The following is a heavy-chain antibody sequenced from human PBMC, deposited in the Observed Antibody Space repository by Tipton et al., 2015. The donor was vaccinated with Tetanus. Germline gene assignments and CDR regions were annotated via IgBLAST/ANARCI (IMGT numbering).Heavy chain of an antibody. D-gene: IGHD6-19*01. Sequence: AGLVKPSETLSLTCAVYGGSFSGYYWSWIRQPPGKGLEWIGEINHSGSTNYNPSLKSRVTISVDTSKNQFSLKLSSVTAADTAVYYCATTEYSSGWYNWGQGTLVTVSS. V-gene: IGHV4-34*01. CDR1: GGSFSGYY. CDR2: INHSGST. J-gene: IGHJ4*02. CDR3: ATTEYSSGWYN.